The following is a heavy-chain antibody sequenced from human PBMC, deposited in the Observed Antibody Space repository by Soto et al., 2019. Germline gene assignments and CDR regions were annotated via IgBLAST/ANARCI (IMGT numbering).Heavy chain of an antibody. CDR1: GFTFSSYA. V-gene: IGHV3-30-3*01. CDR2: ISYDGSNK. CDR3: ARWLVATKYYYYYGMDV. Sequence: GGSLRLSCAASGFTFSSYAMHWVRQAPGKGLEWVAVISYDGSNKYYADSAKGRFTISRDNSKNTLYLQMSSLRAEDTAVYYSARWLVATKYYYYYGMDVWGQGTTVTVSS. J-gene: IGHJ6*02. D-gene: IGHD5-12*01.